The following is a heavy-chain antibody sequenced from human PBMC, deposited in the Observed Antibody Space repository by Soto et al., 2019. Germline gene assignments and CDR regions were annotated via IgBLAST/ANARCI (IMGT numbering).Heavy chain of an antibody. CDR2: IYHSGST. CDR3: AILSAGHFDY. Sequence: SETLSLTCAVSGGSISSGGYSWSWIRQPPGKGLEWIGYIYHSGSTYYNPSLKSRVTISVDRSKNQFSLKLSSVTAADTAVYYCAILSAGHFDYWGQGTLVTVSS. J-gene: IGHJ4*02. D-gene: IGHD6-13*01. V-gene: IGHV4-30-2*01. CDR1: GGSISSGGYS.